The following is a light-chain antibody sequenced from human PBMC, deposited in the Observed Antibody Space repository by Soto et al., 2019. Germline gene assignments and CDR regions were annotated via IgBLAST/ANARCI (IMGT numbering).Light chain of an antibody. CDR1: SSDIGTYDY. V-gene: IGLV2-14*01. CDR3: SSYSSASSRV. CDR2: EVT. J-gene: IGLJ1*01. Sequence: QSVLAQPASVSGSPGQSITISCTGTSSDIGTYDYVSWYQQHPGKAPKLMIYEVTNLPSGVSNRFSASKSGNTASLTISGLQAEDEADYYCSSYSSASSRVFGNGTKVTVL.